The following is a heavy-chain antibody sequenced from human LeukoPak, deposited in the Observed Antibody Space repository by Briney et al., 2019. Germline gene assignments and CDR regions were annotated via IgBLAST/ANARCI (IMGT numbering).Heavy chain of an antibody. V-gene: IGHV1-8*01. D-gene: IGHD6-25*01. CDR3: ARDNSARGANWFDP. Sequence: ASVKVSCTVSGYTFTSHDINWVRQAAGQGLEWMGWMNPDSGNAGYAQKFQGRVTMTRDTSINTAYMELYSLTSEDTAVYYCARDNSARGANWFDPWGQGTLVTVSS. CDR2: MNPDSGNA. CDR1: GYTFTSHD. J-gene: IGHJ5*02.